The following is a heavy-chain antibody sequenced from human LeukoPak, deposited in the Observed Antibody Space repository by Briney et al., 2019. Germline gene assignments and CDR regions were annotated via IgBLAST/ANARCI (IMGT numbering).Heavy chain of an antibody. V-gene: IGHV3-30-3*01. CDR1: GFTFSSYA. CDR2: ISYDGSNK. Sequence: PGGSLRLSCAASGFTFSSYAMPWVRQAPGKGREWVAVISYDGSNKYYADSVRGRFTISRDNSKNTLYLQMNSLRAEDTAVYYCARDRPHYYDSEYYFDYWGQGTLVTVSS. CDR3: ARDRPHYYDSEYYFDY. J-gene: IGHJ4*02. D-gene: IGHD3-22*01.